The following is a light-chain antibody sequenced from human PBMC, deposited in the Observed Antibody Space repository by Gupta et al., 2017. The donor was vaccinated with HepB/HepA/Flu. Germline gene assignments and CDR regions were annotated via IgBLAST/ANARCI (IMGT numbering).Light chain of an antibody. J-gene: IGKJ1*01. V-gene: IGKV1-6*01. CDR3: LQDYNYPWT. CDR2: AAS. CDR1: QGIRND. Sequence: AIQMTQSPSSLSASVGDRVTITSRASQGIRNDLGWYQQNPGKAPKVLIYAASSLHSGVPSRFSGSGSGTDFTLTISSLQPEDFATYYCLQDYNYPWTFGQGTKVEIK.